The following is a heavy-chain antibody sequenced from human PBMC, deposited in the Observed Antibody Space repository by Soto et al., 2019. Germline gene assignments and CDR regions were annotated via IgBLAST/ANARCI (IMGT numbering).Heavy chain of an antibody. D-gene: IGHD3-3*01. J-gene: IGHJ4*02. V-gene: IGHV4-30-4*01. CDR2: TYNSGTT. CDR1: GDSISSGYF. Sequence: QVQLQESGPGLVEPPQTLSLTCTVSGDSISSGYFWSWIRQSPGKGLEWIGHTYNSGTTYNNPSLRSRGTISIDTSRNQFSLRLTSVTAADTAVYYCARGPSADKIDYWGQGTLVTVSS. CDR3: ARGPSADKIDY.